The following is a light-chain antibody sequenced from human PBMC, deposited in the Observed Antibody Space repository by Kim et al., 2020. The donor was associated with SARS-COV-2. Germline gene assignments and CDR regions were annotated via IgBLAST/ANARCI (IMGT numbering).Light chain of an antibody. V-gene: IGLV2-23*02. CDR3: CSYAGSSDVV. Sequence: GQSITISCTGTRSDVGSYNLVSWYQQHPGKAPKLMIYEVSKRPSGVSNRFSGSKSGNTASLTISGLQAEDEADYYCCSYAGSSDVVFGGGTKVTVL. J-gene: IGLJ2*01. CDR2: EVS. CDR1: RSDVGSYNL.